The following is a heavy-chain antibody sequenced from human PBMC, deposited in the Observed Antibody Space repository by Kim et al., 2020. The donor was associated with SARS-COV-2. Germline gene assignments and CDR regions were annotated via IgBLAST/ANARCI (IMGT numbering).Heavy chain of an antibody. CDR1: GGSSSSSNC. D-gene: IGHD6-19*01. CDR2: IYHSGSP. CDR3: ARVNIRGWYGSYYSCMVV. J-gene: IGHJ6*01. V-gene: IGHV4-4*02. Sequence: TLSLTCAVSGGSSSSSNCWSWVRQPPGKGLEWIGEIYHSGSPNYNLSLKSRVTISVDKSKNQFALKLSSVTAADTAVYYCARVNIRGWYGSYYSCMVV.